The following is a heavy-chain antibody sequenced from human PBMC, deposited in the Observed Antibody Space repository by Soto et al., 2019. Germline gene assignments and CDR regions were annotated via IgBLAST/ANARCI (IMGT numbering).Heavy chain of an antibody. CDR1: GGTFSSYT. D-gene: IGHD6-13*01. CDR2: IIPILGIA. J-gene: IGHJ4*02. Sequence: QVQLVQSGAEVKKPGSSVKVSCKASGGTFSSYTISWVRQAPGQGLEWMGRIIPILGIANYAQKFQGRVTITADKSTSTAYMELSSLRSEDTAVYYCARDGRSDGSSWYTFDYWGQGTLLTVSS. CDR3: ARDGRSDGSSWYTFDY. V-gene: IGHV1-69*08.